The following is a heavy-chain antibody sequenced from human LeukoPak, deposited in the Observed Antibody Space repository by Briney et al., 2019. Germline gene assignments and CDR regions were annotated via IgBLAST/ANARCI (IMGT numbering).Heavy chain of an antibody. CDR3: ARTTLSSAYYYYYMDV. D-gene: IGHD1-1*01. J-gene: IGHJ6*03. V-gene: IGHV1-46*01. Sequence: ASVKVSCKASGYTFTSYYMHWVRQAPGQGLEWMGIINPSGGSTTYAQKFQGRVTIIADESRTTAYMELSSLRSEDTAVYYCARTTLSSAYYYYYMDVWGKGTTVTISS. CDR1: GYTFTSYY. CDR2: INPSGGST.